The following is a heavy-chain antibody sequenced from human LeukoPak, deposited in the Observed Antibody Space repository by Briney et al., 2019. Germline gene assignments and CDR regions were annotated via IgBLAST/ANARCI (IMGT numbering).Heavy chain of an antibody. V-gene: IGHV3-7*01. D-gene: IGHD3-10*01. CDR1: GFIFSSYW. CDR2: IKEDGSEK. J-gene: IGHJ6*03. Sequence: PGGSLRLSCAASGFIFSSYWMAWVRQAPGKGLEWVANIKEDGSEKNYVDSVKGRFTISRDNAKNSLYLQMNSLRAEDTAVYYCARDGSGSYLYYYYYYMDVWGKGTTVTVSS. CDR3: ARDGSGSYLYYYYYYMDV.